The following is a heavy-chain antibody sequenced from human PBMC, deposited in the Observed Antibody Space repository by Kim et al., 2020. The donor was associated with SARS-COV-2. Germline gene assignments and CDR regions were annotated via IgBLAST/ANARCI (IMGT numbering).Heavy chain of an antibody. V-gene: IGHV4-34*01. CDR2: INHSGST. D-gene: IGHD3-10*01. Sequence: SETLSLTCAVYGGSFSGYYWSWIRQPPGKGLEWIGEINHSGSTNYNPSLTSRVTISVDTSKNQFSLKLGSVTAADTAVYYCARGSVVRGVIISTSYYYHGMDVWGQGTTVTVSS. CDR3: ARGSVVRGVIISTSYYYHGMDV. CDR1: GGSFSGYY. J-gene: IGHJ6*02.